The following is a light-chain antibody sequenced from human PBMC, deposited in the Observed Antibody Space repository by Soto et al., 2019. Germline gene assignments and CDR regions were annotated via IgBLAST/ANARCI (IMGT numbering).Light chain of an antibody. CDR1: QSLLHSNGYNY. CDR3: MPSLQTPRT. Sequence: DIVMTQSPLSLPVTPGEPASISCRSSQSLLHSNGYNYFDWYLQKPGQSPQLLIYLGSNRASGVPDRFSGSGSGTDFTLEISRVEAEDVGVYYCMPSLQTPRTFGQGTKVEIK. V-gene: IGKV2-28*01. J-gene: IGKJ1*01. CDR2: LGS.